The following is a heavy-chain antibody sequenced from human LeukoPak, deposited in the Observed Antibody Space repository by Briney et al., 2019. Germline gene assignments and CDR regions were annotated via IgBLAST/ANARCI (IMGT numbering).Heavy chain of an antibody. CDR1: GFTLSGYV. J-gene: IGHJ4*02. Sequence: GGSLRLSCAASGFTLSGYVMHWVRQARGRGPESVSAITSDGGTTYYASSVKGRFTISRDNSKNTLYLQMGSLRTEDMAVYYCARENGGGSDYWGQGTLVTVSS. V-gene: IGHV3-64*01. D-gene: IGHD5-24*01. CDR2: ITSDGGTT. CDR3: ARENGGGSDY.